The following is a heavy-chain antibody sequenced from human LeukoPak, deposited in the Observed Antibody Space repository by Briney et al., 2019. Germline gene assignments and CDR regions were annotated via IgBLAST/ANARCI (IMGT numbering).Heavy chain of an antibody. Sequence: SETLSLTCAVSGGSISSSNWWSWVRQPPGQGLEWIGEIYHCGITNYNPSLKSRVTISVDKFKNEFSLKLSSVTAADTAVYYCARPVAGTFDYWGQGTLVTVSS. D-gene: IGHD6-19*01. CDR3: ARPVAGTFDY. J-gene: IGHJ4*02. CDR1: GGSISSSNW. V-gene: IGHV4-4*02. CDR2: IYHCGIT.